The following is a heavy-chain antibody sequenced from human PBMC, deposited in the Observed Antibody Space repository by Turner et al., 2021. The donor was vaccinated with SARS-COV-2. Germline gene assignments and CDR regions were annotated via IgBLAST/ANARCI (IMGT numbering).Heavy chain of an antibody. D-gene: IGHD7-27*01. J-gene: IGHJ4*02. CDR2: IDQDSSET. V-gene: IGHV3-7*01. CDR3: ARSELGLVFDY. Sequence: EVQMVESGGGLVQPGGSLRLTCAASGFTFSSYWMSWGRQAPGTGLAWVSNIDQDSSETYYVGSVKGRFTISRDNAMNSLYLQVNSLSAEDTAVYYFARSELGLVFDYWGQGTLVTVSS. CDR1: GFTFSSYW.